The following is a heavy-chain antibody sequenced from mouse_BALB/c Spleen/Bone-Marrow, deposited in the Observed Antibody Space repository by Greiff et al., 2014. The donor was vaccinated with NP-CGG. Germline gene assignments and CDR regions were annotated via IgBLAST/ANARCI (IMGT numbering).Heavy chain of an antibody. CDR3: AIYDYDGLYGFAY. CDR2: INPDNGDT. D-gene: IGHD2-4*01. V-gene: IGHV1-80*01. CDR1: GYSFTGYW. J-gene: IGHJ3*01. Sequence: VQLQQSGPELVKPGASVKISCKASGYSFTGYWMNWVKQRPGQGLEWIGRINPDNGDTNYNRKFKGKATLTADKSSSTAYMQLSSLTSEDSAVYYCAIYDYDGLYGFAYWGQGTLVTVSA.